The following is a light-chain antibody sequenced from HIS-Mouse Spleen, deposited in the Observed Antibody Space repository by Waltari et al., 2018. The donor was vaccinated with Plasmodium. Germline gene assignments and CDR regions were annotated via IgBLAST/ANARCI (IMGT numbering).Light chain of an antibody. CDR1: SSHIGSNY. CDR3: AAWDDSLSGRV. CDR2: RNK. Sequence: QSVLTQPPSASGTPGQRVTISCSGSSSHIGSNYVYCYQQLPGTAPKLLIYRNKQRPSGVPDRFSGSKSGTSASLAISGLRSEDEADYYCAAWDDSLSGRVFGGGTKLTVL. V-gene: IGLV1-47*01. J-gene: IGLJ3*02.